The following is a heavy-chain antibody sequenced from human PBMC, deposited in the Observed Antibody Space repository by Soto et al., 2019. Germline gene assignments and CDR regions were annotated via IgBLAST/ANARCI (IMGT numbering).Heavy chain of an antibody. D-gene: IGHD1-26*01. Sequence: SETLSLTCTVYGGSINHYYWTWIRHPPRKELEWMGYIYYSGTTTNYNPSLKSRVTLSVDTSKNQFSLKLSSVTAADTAVYYCARLVGSYAVPHFDYWGQGTLVTLSS. J-gene: IGHJ4*02. CDR3: ARLVGSYAVPHFDY. CDR2: IYYSGTTT. V-gene: IGHV4-59*08. CDR1: GGSINHYY.